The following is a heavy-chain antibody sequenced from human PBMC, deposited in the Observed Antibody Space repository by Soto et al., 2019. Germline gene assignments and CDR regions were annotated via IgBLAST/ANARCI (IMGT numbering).Heavy chain of an antibody. D-gene: IGHD3-22*01. CDR2: INPSGGST. V-gene: IGHV1-46*04. Sequence: QVQLVQSGAEVKKPGASVKVSCKASGYIFTNHYIHWVRQAPGQGLEWMGIINPSGGSTNYLQKLQGRITMTGDTSTSTVYMELSSLRSEDTAVYFCARADYYASSGFYYDCWGQGSLVTVSS. CDR3: ARADYYASSGFYYDC. CDR1: GYIFTNHY. J-gene: IGHJ4*02.